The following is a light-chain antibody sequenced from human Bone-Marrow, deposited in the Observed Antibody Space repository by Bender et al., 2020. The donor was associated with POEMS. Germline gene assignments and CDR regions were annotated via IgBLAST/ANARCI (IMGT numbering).Light chain of an antibody. J-gene: IGLJ3*02. V-gene: IGLV2-23*01. CDR2: EAS. CDR1: SSDVGSYHL. Sequence: QSALTQPASVSGSPGLSITISCTGTSSDVGSYHLVSWYQQHPGKAPKLIIYEASKRPSGVSDRFSGSKSGNTASLTISGLQAEDEADYYCCSYAGTTSWVFGGGTKLTVL. CDR3: CSYAGTTSWV.